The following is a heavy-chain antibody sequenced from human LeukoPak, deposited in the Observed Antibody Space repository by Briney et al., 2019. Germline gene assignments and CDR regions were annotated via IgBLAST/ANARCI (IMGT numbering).Heavy chain of an antibody. CDR2: INQDGTEE. D-gene: IGHD3-10*01. Sequence: PGESLRLSCAASGFTFTTYWMSWVRQLPGKGLEWVANINQDGTEEYYVDSVKGRFTISRDNAKNSLDLQMNSLRVEDTGFYYCVKVARYYYGSETYYFFEHWGQGTPVTASS. CDR1: GFTFTTYW. V-gene: IGHV3-7*01. J-gene: IGHJ4*02. CDR3: VKVARYYYGSETYYFFEH.